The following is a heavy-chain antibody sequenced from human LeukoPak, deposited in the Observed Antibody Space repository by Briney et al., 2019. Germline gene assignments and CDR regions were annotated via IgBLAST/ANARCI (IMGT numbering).Heavy chain of an antibody. CDR1: GYTFTSYD. Sequence: ASVKVSYKASGYTFTSYDINWVRQATGQGLEWMGWMNPNSGNTGYAQKFQGRVTMTRNTSISTAYMELSSLRSEDTAVYYCARVLRMTTVTTRSGLSYWGQGTLVTVSS. CDR2: MNPNSGNT. J-gene: IGHJ4*02. D-gene: IGHD4-17*01. V-gene: IGHV1-8*01. CDR3: ARVLRMTTVTTRSGLSY.